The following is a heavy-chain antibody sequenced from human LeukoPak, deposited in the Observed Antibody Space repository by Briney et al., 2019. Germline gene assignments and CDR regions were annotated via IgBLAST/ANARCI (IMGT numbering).Heavy chain of an antibody. CDR1: GGSISSYY. Sequence: SETLSLTCTVSGGSISSYYWSWIRQPPGKGLEWIGYIYYSGSTNYNPSLKSRVTISVDTSKNQFSLKLSSVTAADTAVYYCARAGYGSGSVFGGTWFFDSWGQGTQVTVSS. J-gene: IGHJ4*02. CDR3: ARAGYGSGSVFGGTWFFDS. D-gene: IGHD3-10*01. CDR2: IYYSGST. V-gene: IGHV4-59*01.